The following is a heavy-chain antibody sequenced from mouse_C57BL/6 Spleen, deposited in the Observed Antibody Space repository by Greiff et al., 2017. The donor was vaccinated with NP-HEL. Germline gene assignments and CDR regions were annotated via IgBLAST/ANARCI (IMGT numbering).Heavy chain of an antibody. J-gene: IGHJ2*01. V-gene: IGHV1-42*01. CDR1: GYSFTGYY. CDR3: ARSGYGNYGAFDY. CDR2: INPSTGGT. D-gene: IGHD2-10*02. Sequence: VQLQQSGPELVKPGASVKISCKASGYSFTGYYMNWVKQSPEKSLEWIGEINPSTGGTTYNQKFKAKATLTVDKSSSTAYMQLKSLTSEDSAVYYCARSGYGNYGAFDYWGQGTTLTVSS.